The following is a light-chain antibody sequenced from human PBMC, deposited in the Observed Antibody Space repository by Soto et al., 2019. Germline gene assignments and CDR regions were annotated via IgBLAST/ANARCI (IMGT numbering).Light chain of an antibody. CDR1: SSDVGGYNY. CDR3: SSFSSTSNNYV. J-gene: IGLJ1*01. Sequence: QSVLTQPASVSGSPGQSITISCIGSSSDVGGYNYVSWYQHHPGRVPKPMIFEVSDRPSGVSSRFSGSKSGNTAYLTISGLQAEDEADYYCSSFSSTSNNYVFGTGTKVTVL. CDR2: EVS. V-gene: IGLV2-14*01.